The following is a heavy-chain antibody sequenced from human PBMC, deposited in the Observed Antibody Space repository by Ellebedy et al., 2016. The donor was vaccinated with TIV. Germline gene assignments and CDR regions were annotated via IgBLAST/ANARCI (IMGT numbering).Heavy chain of an antibody. V-gene: IGHV3-74*01. J-gene: IGHJ4*02. CDR2: INSDGRST. Sequence: PGGSLRLSCAASGFTFSDYWMHWVRQAPGKGLVWVSRINSDGRSTNYADSVMGRFTISRDNAKNTLYLQMNSRRGEDTAVYYCARGVPRPDNSGWNYFDFWGQGALASVSS. CDR1: GFTFSDYW. CDR3: ARGVPRPDNSGWNYFDF. D-gene: IGHD6-19*01.